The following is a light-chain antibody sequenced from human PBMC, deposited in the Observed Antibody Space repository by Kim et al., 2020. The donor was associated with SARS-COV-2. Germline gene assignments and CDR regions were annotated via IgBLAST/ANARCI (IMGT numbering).Light chain of an antibody. V-gene: IGLV8-61*01. CDR2: STT. J-gene: IGLJ3*02. CDR1: SGPVSTSYD. CDR3: VLYMGSGISV. Sequence: QAVVTQEPSFSVSPGGTVTLTCGLSSGPVSTSYDPSWYQQTPGQAPRMLIYSTTTRSSGVPDRFSGSILGNKAALTITGAQADDESDYYCVLYMGSGISVFGGGTQLTVL.